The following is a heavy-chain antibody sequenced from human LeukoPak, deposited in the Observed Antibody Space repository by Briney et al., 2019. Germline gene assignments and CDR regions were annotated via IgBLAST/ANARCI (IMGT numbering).Heavy chain of an antibody. CDR3: ARDNAGDGVDY. V-gene: IGHV4-59*01. CDR2: IYYSGST. J-gene: IGHJ4*02. D-gene: IGHD3-10*01. CDR1: GGSITNYY. Sequence: SETLSLTCTVSGGSITNYYWSWIRQPPGKGLEWIGYIYYSGSTNYNPSLKSRVTISVDTSKNQFSLKLSSVTAADTAVYYCARDNAGDGVDYWGQGTLVTVSS.